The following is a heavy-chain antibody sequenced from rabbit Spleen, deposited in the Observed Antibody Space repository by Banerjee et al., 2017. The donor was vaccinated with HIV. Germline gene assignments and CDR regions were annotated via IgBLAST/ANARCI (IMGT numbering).Heavy chain of an antibody. J-gene: IGHJ4*01. V-gene: IGHV1S40*01. CDR3: ARDLVAVIGWNFNL. D-gene: IGHD1-1*01. CDR2: INIVTGKS. CDR1: GFSFNNSYY. Sequence: QSLEESGGDLVKPGASLTLTCIASGFSFNNSYYMCWVRQAPGKGLEWIACINIVTGKSVYASWAKGRFTMSRTSSTTVTLQMTSLTAADTATYFCARDLVAVIGWNFNLWGPGTLVTVS.